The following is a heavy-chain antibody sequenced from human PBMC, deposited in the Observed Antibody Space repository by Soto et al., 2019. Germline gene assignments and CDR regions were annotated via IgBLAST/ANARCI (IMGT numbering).Heavy chain of an antibody. Sequence: VGSLRLSCAASGFTFSSSWMDWVRQAPGKGLGWVANINPDGSEKHYVGSVEGRFTISRDNAKNSLYLQMSSLTAEDSALYYCSRSLDSWGQGTRVTVSS. J-gene: IGHJ4*02. V-gene: IGHV3-7*01. CDR3: SRSLDS. CDR2: INPDGSEK. CDR1: GFTFSSSW.